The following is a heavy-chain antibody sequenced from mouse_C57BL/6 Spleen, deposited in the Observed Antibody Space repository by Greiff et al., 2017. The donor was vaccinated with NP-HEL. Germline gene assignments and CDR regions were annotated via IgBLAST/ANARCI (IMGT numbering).Heavy chain of an antibody. CDR3: ARTKEARSNPFAY. V-gene: IGHV8-8*01. D-gene: IGHD2-5*01. J-gene: IGHJ3*01. CDR2: IWWDDDK. CDR1: GFSLSTFGMG. Sequence: QVTLKESGPGILQPSQTLSLTCSFSGFSLSTFGMGVGWLRQPSGKGLEWLAHIWWDDDKYYNPALKSRLTISKDTSKNQVFLKIANVDTADTATYYCARTKEARSNPFAYWGQGTLVTVSA.